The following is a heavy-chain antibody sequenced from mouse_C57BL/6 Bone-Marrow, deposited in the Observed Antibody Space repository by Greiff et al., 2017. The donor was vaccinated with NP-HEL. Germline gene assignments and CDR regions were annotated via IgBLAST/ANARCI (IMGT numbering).Heavy chain of an antibody. CDR1: GYTFTDYN. V-gene: IGHV1-18*01. D-gene: IGHD2-3*01. J-gene: IGHJ3*01. CDR3: ARPSHYDGYYPAWFAY. Sequence: VQLKESGPELVKPGASVKIPCKASGYTFTDYNMDWVKQSHGKSLEWIGDINPNNGGTIYNQKFKGKATLTVDKSSSTAYMELRSLTSEDTAVYYCARPSHYDGYYPAWFAYWGQGTLVTVSA. CDR2: INPNNGGT.